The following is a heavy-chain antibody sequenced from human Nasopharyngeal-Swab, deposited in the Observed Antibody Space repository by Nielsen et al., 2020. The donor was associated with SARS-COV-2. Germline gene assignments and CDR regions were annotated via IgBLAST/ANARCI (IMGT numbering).Heavy chain of an antibody. V-gene: IGHV4-38-2*01. CDR2: IYHSGST. D-gene: IGHD3/OR15-3a*01. CDR3: ARRYGGWTGSYYYYMDV. Sequence: SETLSLTCAVSGSSISSGYYLGWIRQPPGKGLEWIGSIYHSGSTYYNPSLKSQVTISVDTSKNQFSLKLSSVTAADTAVYYCARRYGGWTGSYYYYMDVWGKGTTVTVSS. CDR1: GSSISSGYY. J-gene: IGHJ6*03.